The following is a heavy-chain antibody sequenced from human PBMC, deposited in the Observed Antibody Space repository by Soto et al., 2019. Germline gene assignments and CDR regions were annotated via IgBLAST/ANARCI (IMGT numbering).Heavy chain of an antibody. CDR2: VNPILSMS. D-gene: IGHD3-10*01. CDR3: ATSYGSGYRAFDY. V-gene: IGHV1-69*04. CDR1: GDTFSFYS. J-gene: IGHJ4*02. Sequence: QVQLVQSGAEVKRPGSSVKVSCKASGDTFSFYSINWVRQAPGLGLEWMGRVNPILSMSNYAQRFQGRVTXTXDXXTITAYMELSGLRSEDTAMYYCATSYGSGYRAFDYWGQGALVTVSS.